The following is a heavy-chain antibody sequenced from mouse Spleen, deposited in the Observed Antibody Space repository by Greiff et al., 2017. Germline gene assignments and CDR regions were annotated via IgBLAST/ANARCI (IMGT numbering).Heavy chain of an antibody. V-gene: IGHV3-6*01. D-gene: IGHD2-1*01. J-gene: IGHJ2*01. Sequence: DVQLVESGPGLVKPSQSLSLTCSVTGYSITSGYYWNWIRQFPGNKLEWMGYISYDGSNNYNPSLKNRISITRDTSKNQFFLKLNSVTTEDTATYYCASASLYYGNYVVDYWGQGTTLTVSS. CDR2: ISYDGSN. CDR3: ASASLYYGNYVVDY. CDR1: GYSITSGYY.